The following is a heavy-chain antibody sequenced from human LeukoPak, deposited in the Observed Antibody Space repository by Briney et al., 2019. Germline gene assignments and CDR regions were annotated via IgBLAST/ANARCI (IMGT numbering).Heavy chain of an antibody. CDR1: GLTLSNYG. V-gene: IGHV3-23*01. CDR2: ISGSGGST. Sequence: GGSLRLSCAVSGLTLSNYGMSWVRQAPGKGVEWVAGISGSGGSTNYADSVKGRFTISRDNPKNPLYLQMNSLRAEDTAVYFCAKRGVVIRVILVGFHREAYYFDSWGQGALVTVSS. J-gene: IGHJ4*02. CDR3: AKRGVVIRVILVGFHREAYYFDS. D-gene: IGHD3-22*01.